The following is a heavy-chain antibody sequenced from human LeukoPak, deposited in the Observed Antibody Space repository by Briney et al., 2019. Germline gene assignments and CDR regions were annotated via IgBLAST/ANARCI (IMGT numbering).Heavy chain of an antibody. CDR1: GLTFAGYD. CDR3: AERFCSATRCFHFDY. Sequence: GGSLRLSCAASGLTFAGYDMSWVRQAPGKGLEWVSTISASGDNTYYAGSVKGRFTISRDNSKNTLYLQMDSLRAGDTAVFYCAERFCSATRCFHFDYWGQGTLVTVSS. D-gene: IGHD2-2*01. V-gene: IGHV3-23*01. CDR2: ISASGDNT. J-gene: IGHJ4*02.